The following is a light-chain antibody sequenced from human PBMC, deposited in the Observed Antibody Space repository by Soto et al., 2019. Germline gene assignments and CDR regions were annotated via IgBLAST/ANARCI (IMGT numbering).Light chain of an antibody. V-gene: IGKV3-20*01. CDR1: QSVSSSY. CDR2: GAS. J-gene: IGKJ3*01. CDR3: HQYDSSPLT. Sequence: EIVLTQSPGTLSLSPGERATLSCRASQSVSSSYLAWYQQKPGQAPRLLIYGASSRATGIPDRFSGSGSGTDFTLPISRLEPEDFAVYYCHQYDSSPLTFGPGTKVDIK.